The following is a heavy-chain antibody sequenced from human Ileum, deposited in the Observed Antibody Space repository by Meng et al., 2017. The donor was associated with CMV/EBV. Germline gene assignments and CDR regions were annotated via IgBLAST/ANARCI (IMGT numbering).Heavy chain of an antibody. Sequence: AVAGGYIRRSTNWWSWVRQPPGKGLEWIGETHQSAGTNYNPSLKSRVTISIDRSRNQFSLKLTSVTAADTAIYYCARDPYSGTYGDYWGQGTLVTVSS. CDR3: ARDPYSGTYGDY. V-gene: IGHV4-4*02. CDR1: GGYIRRSTNW. D-gene: IGHD1-26*01. CDR2: THQSAGT. J-gene: IGHJ4*02.